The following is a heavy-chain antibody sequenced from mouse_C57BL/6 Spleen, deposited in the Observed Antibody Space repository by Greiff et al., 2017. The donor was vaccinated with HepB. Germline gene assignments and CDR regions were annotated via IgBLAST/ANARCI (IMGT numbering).Heavy chain of an antibody. V-gene: IGHV1-42*01. D-gene: IGHD4-1*01. Sequence: QLKQSGPELVKPGASVKISCKASGYSFTGYYMNWVKQSPEKSLEWIGEINPSTGGTTYNQKFKAKATLTVDKSSSTAYMQLKSLTSEDSAVYYCAITGPFAYWGQGTLVTVSA. CDR2: INPSTGGT. CDR3: AITGPFAY. CDR1: GYSFTGYY. J-gene: IGHJ3*01.